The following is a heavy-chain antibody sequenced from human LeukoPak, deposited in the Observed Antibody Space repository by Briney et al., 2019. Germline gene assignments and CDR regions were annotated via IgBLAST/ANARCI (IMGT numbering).Heavy chain of an antibody. CDR2: FYHGGNT. V-gene: IGHV4-30-2*01. D-gene: IGHD3-10*01. Sequence: KPSETLSLTCAVSGGSISSGDYSWSWIRQPPGKGLEWIGYFYHGGNTYYNPSLKSRVTISVDRSINQFSLRLTSVTAADTAVYYCARAPGYYGAGIPYFDYWGQGTLVTVSS. J-gene: IGHJ4*02. CDR1: GGSISSGDYS. CDR3: ARAPGYYGAGIPYFDY.